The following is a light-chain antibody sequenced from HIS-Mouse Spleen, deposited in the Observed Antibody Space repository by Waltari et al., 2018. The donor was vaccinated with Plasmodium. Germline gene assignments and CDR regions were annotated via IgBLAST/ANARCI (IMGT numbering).Light chain of an antibody. J-gene: IGKJ3*01. CDR2: GAS. Sequence: IVLTQSPSTLSVSPGERATLSCRASQSVSSNLAWYQQKPGKAPRLLIYGASTRATGIPARFSGSGSGTEFTLTISCLQSEDFAAYYCQQYNSWSFTFGPGTKVDIK. CDR3: QQYNSWSFT. V-gene: IGKV3-15*01. CDR1: QSVSSN.